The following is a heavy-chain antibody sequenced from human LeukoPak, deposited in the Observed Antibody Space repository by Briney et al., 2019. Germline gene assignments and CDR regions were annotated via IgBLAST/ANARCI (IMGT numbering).Heavy chain of an antibody. D-gene: IGHD5-24*01. CDR2: ISYDGSNK. CDR3: AKPAKIWDAFDI. Sequence: GGSLRLSCAASGFTFSSYGMHWVRQAPGKGLEWVAVISYDGSNKYYADSVKGRFTISRDNSKNTLYLQMNSLRAEDTAVYYCAKPAKIWDAFDIWGQGTMVTVSS. V-gene: IGHV3-30*18. CDR1: GFTFSSYG. J-gene: IGHJ3*02.